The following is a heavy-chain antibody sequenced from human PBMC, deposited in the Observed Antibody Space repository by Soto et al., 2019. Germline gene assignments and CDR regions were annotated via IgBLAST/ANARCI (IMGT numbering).Heavy chain of an antibody. J-gene: IGHJ4*02. CDR3: ARGHLQLWFCDY. V-gene: IGHV4-34*01. Sequence: QPPGKGLEWIGEINHSGSTNYNPSLKSRVTISVDTSKNQFSLKLSSVTAADTAVYYCARGHLQLWFCDYWGQGTLVTVSS. D-gene: IGHD5-18*01. CDR2: INHSGST.